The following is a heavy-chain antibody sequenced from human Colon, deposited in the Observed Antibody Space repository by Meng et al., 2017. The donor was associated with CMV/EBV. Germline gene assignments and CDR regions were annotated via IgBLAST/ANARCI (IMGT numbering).Heavy chain of an antibody. D-gene: IGHD5/OR15-5a*01. Sequence: SETLSLTCTVSGDSTGTNYWSWVRQPPGKGLEWIGYIFYRGSIKYNPSLKSRVTISVDTSKNQVSLTLTSVTAADTAVYYCARMPGASVGFDYWGQGALVTVSS. V-gene: IGHV4-59*01. J-gene: IGHJ4*02. CDR1: GDSTGTNY. CDR3: ARMPGASVGFDY. CDR2: IFYRGSI.